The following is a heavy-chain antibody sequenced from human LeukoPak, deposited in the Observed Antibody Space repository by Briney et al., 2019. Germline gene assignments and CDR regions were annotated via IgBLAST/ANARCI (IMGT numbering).Heavy chain of an antibody. J-gene: IGHJ6*03. D-gene: IGHD3-10*01. Sequence: GSSVKVSCKASGGTFSSYAISWVRQAPGQGLEWMGRIIPIFGTANYAQKFQGRVTITTDESTSTAYMELSSLRSEDTAVYYCASMVRGVIRESYYYYYMDVWGRGATVTVSS. CDR2: IIPIFGTA. CDR3: ASMVRGVIRESYYYYYMDV. CDR1: GGTFSSYA. V-gene: IGHV1-69*05.